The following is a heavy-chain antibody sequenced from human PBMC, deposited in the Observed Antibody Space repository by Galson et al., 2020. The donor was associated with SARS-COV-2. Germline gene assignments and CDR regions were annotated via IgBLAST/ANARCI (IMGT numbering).Heavy chain of an antibody. CDR3: ARVRGVYYYEGWYFGY. J-gene: IGHJ4*02. CDR2: IYYSGST. Sequence: SETLSLTCTVSGGSISSSSYYWGWIRQPPGKGLEWIGSIYYSGSTYYNPSLKSRVTISVDTSKNQFSLKLSSVTAADTAVYYCARVRGVYYYEGWYFGYWGQGTLVTVSS. V-gene: IGHV4-39*07. CDR1: GGSISSSSYY. D-gene: IGHD3-22*01.